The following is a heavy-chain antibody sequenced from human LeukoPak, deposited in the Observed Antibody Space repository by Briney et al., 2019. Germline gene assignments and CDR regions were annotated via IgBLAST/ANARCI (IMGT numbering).Heavy chain of an antibody. J-gene: IGHJ4*02. CDR1: GGSISSYY. CDR2: IYYSGST. CDR3: ARGEGGDSSGYYYPVWFY. V-gene: IGHV4-59*01. Sequence: SETLSLTCTVSGGSISSYYWSWIRQPLGKGLEWIGYIYYSGSTNYNPSLKSRVTISVDTSKNQFSLKLSSVTAADTAVYYCARGEGGDSSGYYYPVWFYWGQGTLVTVSS. D-gene: IGHD3-22*01.